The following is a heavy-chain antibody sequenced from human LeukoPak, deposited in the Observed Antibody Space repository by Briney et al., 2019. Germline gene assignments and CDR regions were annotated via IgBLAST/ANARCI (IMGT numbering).Heavy chain of an antibody. J-gene: IGHJ4*02. CDR1: GFTFNTYS. D-gene: IGHD1-7*01. CDR3: ARDAGITGTTEFDY. CDR2: ISSTSSYI. Sequence: GRSLRLSCAASGFTFNTYSMDWVRQAPGKGLEWVSSISSTSSYIYYADSVKGRFTISRDNAKNSLYLQMNSLKAEDTAVYYCARDAGITGTTEFDYWGQGTLVTVSS. V-gene: IGHV3-21*01.